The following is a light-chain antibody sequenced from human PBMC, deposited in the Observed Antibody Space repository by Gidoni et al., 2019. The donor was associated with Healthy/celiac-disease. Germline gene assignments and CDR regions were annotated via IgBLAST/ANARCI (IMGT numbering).Light chain of an antibody. Sequence: EIVLTHSPATLSLSPGERATLSCRASQSVSSYLAWYQQNPGQAPRLLIYDASNRATGIPARFSGSGSGTDFTLPISSLEPEDFAVYYCQQRSNWLTFGPGTKVDIK. CDR3: QQRSNWLT. J-gene: IGKJ3*01. V-gene: IGKV3-11*01. CDR1: QSVSSY. CDR2: DAS.